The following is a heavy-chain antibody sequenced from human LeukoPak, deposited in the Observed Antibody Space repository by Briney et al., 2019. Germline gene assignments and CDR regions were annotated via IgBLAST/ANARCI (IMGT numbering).Heavy chain of an antibody. CDR1: GYSISSSNW. CDR3: ARLVGYGSESPHHFDY. V-gene: IGHV4-28*01. J-gene: IGHJ4*02. D-gene: IGHD3-10*01. CDR2: IYYSEST. Sequence: PSDTLSLTCAVSGYSISSSNWWGWIRQPPGKGLEWIGMIYYSESTYYNPSLKSRVTMSVDTSKNQFSLKLSSVTAVDTAVYYCARLVGYGSESPHHFDYWGQGTLVTVPS.